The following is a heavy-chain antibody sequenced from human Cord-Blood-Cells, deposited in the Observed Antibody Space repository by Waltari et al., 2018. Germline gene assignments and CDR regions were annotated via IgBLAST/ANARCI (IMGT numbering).Heavy chain of an antibody. D-gene: IGHD6-19*01. J-gene: IGHJ6*03. V-gene: IGHV4-39*07. CDR1: GGSISSSSYY. CDR2: IYYSGST. Sequence: QLQLQESGPGLVKPSETLSLTCTVSGGSISSSSYYWGWIRQPPGKGLEWIGSIYYSGSTDYNPSRKSRVTISVDTSKNQFSLKLSSVTAADTAVYYCAILPRIAVAGTDYYYYMDVWGKGTTVTVSS. CDR3: AILPRIAVAGTDYYYYMDV.